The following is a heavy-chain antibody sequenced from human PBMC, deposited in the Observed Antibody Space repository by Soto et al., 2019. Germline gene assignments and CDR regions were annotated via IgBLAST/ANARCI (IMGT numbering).Heavy chain of an antibody. Sequence: XGSLRLSCAAAGCTFSNLGMRWVRKAPGKGLEWVGRIKSKTDGGTTDYAAPVKGRFTISRDDSKNTLYLQMNSLKTEDTAVYYCTTDGRGWYPLDSWGQGTLVTVSS. J-gene: IGHJ4*02. CDR1: GCTFSNLG. CDR3: TTDGRGWYPLDS. V-gene: IGHV3-15*01. D-gene: IGHD6-19*01. CDR2: IKSKTDGGTT.